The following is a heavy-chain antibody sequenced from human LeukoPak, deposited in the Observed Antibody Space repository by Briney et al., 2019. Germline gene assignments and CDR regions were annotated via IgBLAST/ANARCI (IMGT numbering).Heavy chain of an antibody. CDR1: GFTFSSYS. CDR3: ARGGCSGGSCYRDLNWFDP. J-gene: IGHJ5*02. V-gene: IGHV3-21*01. Sequence: GGSLRLSCAASGFTFSSYSMNWVRQAPGKGLEWVSSISTSSSYIYYADSVKGRFTISRDNAKNSLYLQMNSLRAEDTAVYYCARGGCSGGSCYRDLNWFDPWGQGTLVTVSS. D-gene: IGHD2-15*01. CDR2: ISTSSSYI.